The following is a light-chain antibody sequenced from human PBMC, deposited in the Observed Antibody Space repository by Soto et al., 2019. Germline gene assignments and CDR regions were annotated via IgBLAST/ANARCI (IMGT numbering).Light chain of an antibody. Sequence: DIQLTQSPSSLSASVGDRVTITCQASRDITKSLNWYQQRPGKAPKLLIHGASSLETGVPSRFSGSGSGTSFTFTISSLHPEDIATYYFQQYDNLLYTFGQGTKLE. J-gene: IGKJ2*01. CDR1: RDITKS. V-gene: IGKV1-33*01. CDR2: GAS. CDR3: QQYDNLLYT.